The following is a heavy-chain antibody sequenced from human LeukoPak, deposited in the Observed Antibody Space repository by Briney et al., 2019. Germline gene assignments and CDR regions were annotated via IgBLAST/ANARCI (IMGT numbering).Heavy chain of an antibody. J-gene: IGHJ4*02. CDR1: GFTFSSYW. CDR2: INSDGSST. CDR3: AKLAPDYGDLRAHDY. Sequence: GGSLRLSCAASGFTFSSYWMPWVRQAPGKGLVWVSRINSDGSSTSYADSVKGRFTISRDNAKNTLYLQMNSLRAEDTAVYYCAKLAPDYGDLRAHDYWGQGTLVTVSS. D-gene: IGHD4-17*01. V-gene: IGHV3-74*01.